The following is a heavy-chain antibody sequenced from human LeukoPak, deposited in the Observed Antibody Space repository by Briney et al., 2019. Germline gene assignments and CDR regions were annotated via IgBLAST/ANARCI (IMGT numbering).Heavy chain of an antibody. CDR2: ISAYNGNT. CDR1: GYTFTSYG. J-gene: IGHJ5*02. D-gene: IGHD1-7*01. V-gene: IGHV1-18*01. Sequence: ASVKVSCKTFGYTFTSYGISWVRQAPGQGLEWMGWISAYNGNTNYAQKLQGRVTMTTDTSTSTAYMELRSLRSDDTAVYYCARVVNWNYWFDPWGQGTLVTVSS. CDR3: ARVVNWNYWFDP.